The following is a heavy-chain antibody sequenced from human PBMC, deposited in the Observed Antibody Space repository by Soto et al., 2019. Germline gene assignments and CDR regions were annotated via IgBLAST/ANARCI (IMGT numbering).Heavy chain of an antibody. J-gene: IGHJ4*02. CDR1: GYGFTTYG. CDR3: ARGRYGDY. D-gene: IGHD1-1*01. CDR2: ISAHNGNT. Sequence: QVHLVQSGAEVKKPGASVKVSCKGSGYGFTTYGITWVRQAPGQGLEWMAWISAHNGNTNCAQKLQGRVTVTRDTSPSTAYMELRSLRSDDTAVYYCARGRYGDYWGQGALVTVSS. V-gene: IGHV1-18*01.